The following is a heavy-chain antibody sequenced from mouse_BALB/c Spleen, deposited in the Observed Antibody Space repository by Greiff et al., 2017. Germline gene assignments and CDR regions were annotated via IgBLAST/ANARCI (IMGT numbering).Heavy chain of an antibody. CDR2: INPYNGAT. Sequence: EVQLQQSGPELVKPGASVKISCKASGYSFTGYYMHWVKQSHVKSLEWIGRINPYNGATSYNQNFKDKASLTVDKSSSTAYMELHSLTSEDSAVYYCAREGGTARARGAMDYWGQGTSVTVSS. J-gene: IGHJ4*01. CDR3: AREGGTARARGAMDY. D-gene: IGHD3-2*01. V-gene: IGHV1-31*01. CDR1: GYSFTGYY.